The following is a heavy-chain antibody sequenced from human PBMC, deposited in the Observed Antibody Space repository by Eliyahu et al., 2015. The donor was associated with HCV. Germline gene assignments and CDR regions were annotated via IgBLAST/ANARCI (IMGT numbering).Heavy chain of an antibody. CDR2: IDGSGSTI. Sequence: EVQLVESEGGLVQPGGSLILSCAASGFTFSRYSXNWVRQAPGKGXEWVSYIDGSGSTIYYADSVKGRFTVSRDNGKNSLYLQMNSLRADDSALYYCASGQGVVIAVYHYYGMDVWGQGTTVTVSS. J-gene: IGHJ6*02. V-gene: IGHV3-48*01. CDR3: ASGQGVVIAVYHYYGMDV. D-gene: IGHD2-15*01. CDR1: GFTFSRYS.